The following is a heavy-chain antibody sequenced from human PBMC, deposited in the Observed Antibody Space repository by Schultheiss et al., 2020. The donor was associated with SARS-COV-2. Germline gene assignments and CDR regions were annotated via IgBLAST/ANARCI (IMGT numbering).Heavy chain of an antibody. Sequence: GGSLRLSCAASGFTFSSYWMSWVRQAPGKGLEWVANIKQDGSEKYYVDSVKGRFTISRDNAKNSLYLQMNSLRAEDTAVYYCARLNKGWELLNAFDIWGQGTMVTVSS. CDR3: ARLNKGWELLNAFDI. CDR2: IKQDGSEK. CDR1: GFTFSSYW. J-gene: IGHJ3*02. D-gene: IGHD1-26*01. V-gene: IGHV3-7*01.